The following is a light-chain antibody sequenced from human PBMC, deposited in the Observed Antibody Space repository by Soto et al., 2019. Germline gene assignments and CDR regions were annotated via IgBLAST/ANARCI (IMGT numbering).Light chain of an antibody. Sequence: QSVLTQPPSSSGTPGQRVTISCSGSSSNIGSNTVTWYQQLPGTAPKVLIYSNNQRPSGVPDRFSGSNSGTSASLAISGLQSEDEADYYCAAWDDSLNAWVFGGGTKLTVL. J-gene: IGLJ3*02. CDR2: SNN. CDR3: AAWDDSLNAWV. CDR1: SSNIGSNT. V-gene: IGLV1-44*01.